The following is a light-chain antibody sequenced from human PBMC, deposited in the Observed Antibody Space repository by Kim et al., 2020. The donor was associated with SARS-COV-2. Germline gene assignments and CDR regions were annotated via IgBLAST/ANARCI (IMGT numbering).Light chain of an antibody. CDR2: RAS. Sequence: ASVGDRVTITCRASQDVINSLAWYQQKPGEVPRLLIYRASSLQSGVPSRFSGTGSGTHFTLTINNLQPEDFATYYCQQARNFPWTFGQGTKVDIK. J-gene: IGKJ1*01. CDR1: QDVINS. V-gene: IGKV1-12*01. CDR3: QQARNFPWT.